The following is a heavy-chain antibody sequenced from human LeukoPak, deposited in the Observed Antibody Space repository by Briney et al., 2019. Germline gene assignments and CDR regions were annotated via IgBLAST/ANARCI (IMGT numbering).Heavy chain of an antibody. CDR2: IHTSGTT. V-gene: IGHV4-4*07. CDR1: GGSISSYY. CDR3: ARNVGNNWFDT. J-gene: IGHJ5*02. D-gene: IGHD1-1*01. Sequence: PSETLSLTCTVSGGSISSYYWSWIRQPAGKGLEWIGRIHTSGTTNYNPSLDSRVAMSVDTSKNQFSLKLTSVTAADTAVYFCARNVGNNWFDTWGQGTLVTVSS.